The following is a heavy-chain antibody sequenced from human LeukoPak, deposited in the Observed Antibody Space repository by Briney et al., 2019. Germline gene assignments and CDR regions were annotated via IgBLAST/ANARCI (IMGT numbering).Heavy chain of an antibody. V-gene: IGHV4-38-2*02. D-gene: IGHD3-22*01. CDR3: ARESWLDYFDY. CDR1: GYSISSGYY. CDR2: IYHSGST. Sequence: SETLSLTCTVSGYSISSGYYWGWIRQPPGKGLEWIGSIYHSGSTYYNPSLKSRVTISVDTSKNQFSLKLSSVTAADTAIYYCARESWLDYFDYWSQGTLVTASS. J-gene: IGHJ4*02.